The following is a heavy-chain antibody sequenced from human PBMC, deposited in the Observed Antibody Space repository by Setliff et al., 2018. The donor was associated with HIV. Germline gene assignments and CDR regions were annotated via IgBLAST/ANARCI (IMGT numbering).Heavy chain of an antibody. V-gene: IGHV1-3*04. Sequence: ASVKVSCKVSGDTFNNYGLNWVRQAPGQGLEWMGGINTGNGNTKYSQKFQGRVTFTGDTSASTAYMEVSSLRSEDTAVYYCASYDSSGPHWGQGTLVTVSS. D-gene: IGHD3-22*01. CDR1: GDTFNNYG. J-gene: IGHJ4*02. CDR3: ASYDSSGPH. CDR2: INTGNGNT.